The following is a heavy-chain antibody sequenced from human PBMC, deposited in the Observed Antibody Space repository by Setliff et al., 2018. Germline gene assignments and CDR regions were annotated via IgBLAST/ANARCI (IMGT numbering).Heavy chain of an antibody. CDR3: ARYVHFANHFDY. D-gene: IGHD3-10*02. CDR1: GYNFITLG. V-gene: IGHV1-18*01. CDR2: ISPYSGKT. J-gene: IGHJ4*02. Sequence: ASVKVSCKTSGYNFITLGINWVRQAPGQGLEWVGWISPYSGKTDYAQKSQDRVIMTTDTSTATVFMELRSLRSDDTAVYYCARYVHFANHFDYWGQGTLVTVSS.